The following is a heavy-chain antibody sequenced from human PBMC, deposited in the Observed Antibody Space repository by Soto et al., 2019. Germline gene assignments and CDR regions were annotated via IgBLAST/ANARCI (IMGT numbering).Heavy chain of an antibody. CDR2: IDTSGTKI. CDR3: ASHYDMWSGYLSPVDY. V-gene: IGHV3-11*01. Sequence: QVQLVESGGDLVKPGGSLRLSCAASGYTFSDYYMSWIRQAPGKGLEWISYIDTSGTKIYYADSVKGRFTITRDNAKKALYLEMKSLRYEDTDVYYCASHYDMWSGYLSPVDYWGQGTLVTVSS. J-gene: IGHJ4*02. CDR1: GYTFSDYY. D-gene: IGHD3-3*01.